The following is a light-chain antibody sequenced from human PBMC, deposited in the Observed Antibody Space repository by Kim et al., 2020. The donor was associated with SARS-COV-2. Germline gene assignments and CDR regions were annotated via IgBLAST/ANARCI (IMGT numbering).Light chain of an antibody. CDR3: GADHGSGGNFVVV. Sequence: QLVLTQPPSTSASLGASVTLTCTLSSGYSNYKVDWYQQRPGKGPRFVMRVGTGAIVGSRGDGIPDRFSVLGSGRNRYLTIKNIQEEDESDYHCGADHGSGGNFVVVFGGGTQLTVL. CDR1: SGYSNYK. J-gene: IGLJ3*02. CDR2: VGTGAIVG. V-gene: IGLV9-49*02.